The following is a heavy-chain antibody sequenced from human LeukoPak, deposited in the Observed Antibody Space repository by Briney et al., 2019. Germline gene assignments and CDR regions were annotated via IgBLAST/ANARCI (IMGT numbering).Heavy chain of an antibody. CDR1: GNYW. V-gene: IGHV3-74*01. CDR2: INSDGSWT. D-gene: IGHD2-2*01. CDR3: VSFYETY. J-gene: IGHJ4*02. Sequence: GGSLRLSCAASGNYWMHWVRQAPGKGLVWVSHINSDGSWTGYADSVKGRFTISKDNAKNTVYLQMNNLRAEDTAVYYCVSFYETYWGRGTLVTASS.